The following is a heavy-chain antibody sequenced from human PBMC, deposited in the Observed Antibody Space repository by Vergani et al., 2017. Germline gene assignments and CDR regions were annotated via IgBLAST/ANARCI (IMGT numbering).Heavy chain of an antibody. CDR1: GFTFTSSA. J-gene: IGHJ4*02. V-gene: IGHV1-58*02. CDR2: IVVGSGNT. CDR3: AAVTYSSSFGDY. Sequence: QMQLVQSGPEVKKPGTSVKVSCKASGFTFTSSAMQWVRQARGQRLEWIGWIVVGSGNTNYAQKFQERVPITRDMSKSTAYMELGSLRSADTAVYYWAAVTYSSSFGDYWGQGTLVTVSS. D-gene: IGHD6-13*01.